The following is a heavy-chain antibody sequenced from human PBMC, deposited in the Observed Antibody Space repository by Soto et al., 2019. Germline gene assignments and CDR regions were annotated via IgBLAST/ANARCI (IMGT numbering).Heavy chain of an antibody. D-gene: IGHD3-3*01. CDR2: IYSGGST. CDR3: ASRAPNYDFWSGYKGCFDY. CDR1: GFTVSINY. Sequence: GGSVRLSCAASGFTVSINYMRWVRQAPGKGLEWVSVIYSGGSTYYADSVKGRFTISRDNSKNTLYLQMNSLRAEDTAVYYCASRAPNYDFWSGYKGCFDYWGQGTRVTVSS. V-gene: IGHV3-53*01. J-gene: IGHJ4*02.